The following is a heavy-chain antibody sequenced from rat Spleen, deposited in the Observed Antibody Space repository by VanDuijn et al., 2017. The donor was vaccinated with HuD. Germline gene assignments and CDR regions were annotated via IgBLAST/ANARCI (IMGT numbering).Heavy chain of an antibody. Sequence: EVQLVESGGGLVQPGRSLKLSCAASGFTFSDFYMAWVRQAPTKGLEWVATISSGGGGTYNPDSVKGRFPLSRDNAKSTLYLQMDILRSEDTASYYCARHSSSYYVMDAWGQGASVTVSS. D-gene: IGHD1-2*01. V-gene: IGHV5-25*01. CDR3: ARHSSSYYVMDA. CDR1: GFTFSDFY. CDR2: ISSGGGGT. J-gene: IGHJ4*01.